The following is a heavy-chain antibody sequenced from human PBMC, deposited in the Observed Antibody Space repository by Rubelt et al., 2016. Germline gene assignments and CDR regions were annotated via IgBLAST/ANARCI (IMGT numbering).Heavy chain of an antibody. CDR3: ARHRGKQVVLIDY. Sequence: QVQLQESGPGLVKPSETLSLTCTVSGGSIGNFYWGWIRQPPGKGLEWIGYIYYSGSTNYNPSLKSRVTISVDTSKNQFSLKLSPVTAAETAVYYCARHRGKQVVLIDYWGQGTLVTVSS. V-gene: IGHV4-59*01. D-gene: IGHD6-13*01. CDR1: GGSIGNFY. J-gene: IGHJ4*02. CDR2: IYYSGST.